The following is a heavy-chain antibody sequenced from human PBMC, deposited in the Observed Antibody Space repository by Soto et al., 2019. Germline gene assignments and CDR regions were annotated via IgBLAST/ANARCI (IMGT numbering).Heavy chain of an antibody. CDR2: VTAGNGGT. D-gene: IGHD1-26*01. CDR1: GYTFTTYA. CDR3: ARASTGSYEAYFDY. V-gene: IGHV1-3*01. J-gene: IGHJ4*02. Sequence: QVQLVQSGAEVKKPGASVKVSCKASGYTFTTYALHWVRQAPGQRLEWMGWVTAGNGGTKYSQTFQGRVTITSDTSASTAYMELSSLRSDDTAVYYWARASTGSYEAYFDYWGQGTLVTVSS.